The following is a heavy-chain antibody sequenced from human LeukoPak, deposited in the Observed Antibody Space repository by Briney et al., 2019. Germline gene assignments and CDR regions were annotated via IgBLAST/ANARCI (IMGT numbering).Heavy chain of an antibody. CDR2: MNPNSGNT. CDR1: GYTFTSYD. V-gene: IGHV1-8*01. Sequence: ASVKVSCKASGYTFTSYDINWVRQATGQGLEWMGWMNPNSGNTGYAQKFQGRVTMTRNTSISTAYMELSSLRSEDTAVYYCARGVRYGDYASYWGQGTLVTVSS. CDR3: ARGVRYGDYASY. J-gene: IGHJ4*02. D-gene: IGHD4-17*01.